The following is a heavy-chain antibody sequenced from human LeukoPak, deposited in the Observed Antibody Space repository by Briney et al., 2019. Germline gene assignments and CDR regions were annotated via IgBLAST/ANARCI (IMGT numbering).Heavy chain of an antibody. V-gene: IGHV3-74*01. CDR1: GFTFSSYW. D-gene: IGHD4-17*01. Sequence: GGSLRLSCAASGFTFSSYWMHWVRQAPGKGLVRVSRINSDGSSTSYADSVKGRFTISRDNAKNTLYLQMNSLRAEDTAVYYCARSIYGAQAQWGQGTLVTVSS. J-gene: IGHJ4*02. CDR2: INSDGSST. CDR3: ARSIYGAQAQ.